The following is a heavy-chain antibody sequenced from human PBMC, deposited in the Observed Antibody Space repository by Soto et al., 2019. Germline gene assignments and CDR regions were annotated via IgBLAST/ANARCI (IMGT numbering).Heavy chain of an antibody. CDR1: GFTFSSCW. J-gene: IGHJ4*02. Sequence: EVQLVESGGGLVQPGGSLRLSCVASGFTFSSCWMNWVRQVPGKGLEWVANIKEDGSEIHYVDSVKGRFTISRDNAKNSLYLQMSSLIVEDTAVYHCVRSSGWTGDYWGQGILVTVSS. CDR2: IKEDGSEI. CDR3: VRSSGWTGDY. V-gene: IGHV3-7*04. D-gene: IGHD3-10*01.